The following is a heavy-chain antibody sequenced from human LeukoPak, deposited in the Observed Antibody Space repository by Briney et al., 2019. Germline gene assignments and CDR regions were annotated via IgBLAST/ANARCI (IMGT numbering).Heavy chain of an antibody. D-gene: IGHD3-22*01. CDR3: ARDYYGSSGYPRAFDI. V-gene: IGHV3-30-3*01. J-gene: IGHJ3*02. CDR1: GFTFSSYA. Sequence: GRSLRLSCAASGFTFSSYAMHWVRQAPGKGLEWVAVISYDGSNKYYADSVKGRFTISRDNSKNTLYLQMNSLRAEDTAVYYCARDYYGSSGYPRAFDIWGQGTMVTVSS. CDR2: ISYDGSNK.